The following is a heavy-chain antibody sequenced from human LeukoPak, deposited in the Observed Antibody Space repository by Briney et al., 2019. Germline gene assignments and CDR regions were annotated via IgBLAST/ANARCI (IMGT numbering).Heavy chain of an antibody. CDR3: AKVRQLGELYYYYYGMDV. D-gene: IGHD6-13*01. J-gene: IGHJ6*02. V-gene: IGHV3-30*18. CDR2: ISYDGSNK. CDR1: GFTFSSYG. Sequence: GGSLRLSCAASGFTFSSYGMHWVRQAPGKGLEWVAVISYDGSNKYYADSVKGRFTISRDNSKNTLYLQMNSLRAEDTAVYYCAKVRQLGELYYYYYGMDVWGQGTTVTVSS.